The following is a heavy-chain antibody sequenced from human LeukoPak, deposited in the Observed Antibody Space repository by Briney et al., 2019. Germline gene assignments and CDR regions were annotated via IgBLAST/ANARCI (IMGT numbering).Heavy chain of an antibody. CDR2: MNPNSGNT. CDR1: GYTFTSYD. CDR3: ARGPQRTRLLWFGVELDAFDI. Sequence: ASVKVSCKASGYTFTSYDINWVRQATGLGLEWMGWMNPNSGNTGYAQKFQGGVTMTRNTSISTAYMELSSLRSEDTAVYYCARGPQRTRLLWFGVELDAFDIWGQGTMVTVSS. D-gene: IGHD3-10*01. J-gene: IGHJ3*02. V-gene: IGHV1-8*01.